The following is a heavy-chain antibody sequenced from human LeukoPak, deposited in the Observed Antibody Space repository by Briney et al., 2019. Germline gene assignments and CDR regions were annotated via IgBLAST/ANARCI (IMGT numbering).Heavy chain of an antibody. Sequence: SETLSLTCTVSGGSISSYYWGWIRQPPGKGLEWIGSIYYSGSTYYNPSLKSRVTISVDTSKNQFSLKLSSVTAADTAVYYCARDERVQDYYGSGSYSVSFDYWGQGTLVTVSS. D-gene: IGHD3-10*01. J-gene: IGHJ4*02. CDR1: GGSISSYY. V-gene: IGHV4-39*07. CDR2: IYYSGST. CDR3: ARDERVQDYYGSGSYSVSFDY.